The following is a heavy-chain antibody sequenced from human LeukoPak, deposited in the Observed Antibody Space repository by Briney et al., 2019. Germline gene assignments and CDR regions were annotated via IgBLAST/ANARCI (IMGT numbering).Heavy chain of an antibody. CDR2: MNPNSGNT. CDR1: GYTFTSYA. D-gene: IGHD3-10*01. J-gene: IGHJ4*02. Sequence: EASVKVSCKASGYTFTSYAMNWVRQATGQGLEWMGWMNPNSGNTGYAQKFQGRITITRNTSISTAYMDLSSLRSEDTAVYYCARASGSGSVSSPYYFDSWGQGALVTVSS. CDR3: ARASGSGSVSSPYYFDS. V-gene: IGHV1-8*03.